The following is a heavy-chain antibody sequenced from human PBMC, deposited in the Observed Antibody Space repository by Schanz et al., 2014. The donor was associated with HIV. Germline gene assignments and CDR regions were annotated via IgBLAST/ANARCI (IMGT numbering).Heavy chain of an antibody. CDR3: ARDKDYTWATYRFPDS. CDR1: GYTFSHYG. CDR2: INTEDGDT. V-gene: IGHV1-18*01. J-gene: IGHJ4*02. Sequence: QAQLVQSGAEVKKPGASVKASCKASGYTFSHYGVSWVRQAPGQGLEWMGWINTEDGDTQYFHKLQGRVSMTCDSSTNTAHMELRNRRSDATAIYYCARDKDYTWATYRFPDSWGQGTVVTVSS. D-gene: IGHD3-16*02.